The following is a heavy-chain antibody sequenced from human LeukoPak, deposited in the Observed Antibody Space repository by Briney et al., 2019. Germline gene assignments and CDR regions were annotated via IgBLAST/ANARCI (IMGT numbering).Heavy chain of an antibody. J-gene: IGHJ4*02. CDR3: ARELRVATIFDY. D-gene: IGHD5-12*01. CDR2: INHSGST. Sequence: PSETLSLTCAVYGGSFSGYYWSWIRQPPGKGLEWIGEINHSGSTNYNPSLKSRVTISVDTSKNQFSLKLSSVPAADTAVYYCARELRVATIFDYWGQGTLVTVSS. V-gene: IGHV4-34*01. CDR1: GGSFSGYY.